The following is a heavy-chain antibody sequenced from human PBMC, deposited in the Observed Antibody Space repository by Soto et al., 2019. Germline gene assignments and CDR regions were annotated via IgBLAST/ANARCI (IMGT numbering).Heavy chain of an antibody. CDR3: ARGLRKSNWIDP. CDR1: GYTFTSHD. J-gene: IGHJ5*02. V-gene: IGHV1-8*01. CDR2: MNPNSGNT. Sequence: QVQLVQSGAEVKKPGASVKVSCKASGYTFTSHDINWVRQATGQGLEWMGWMNPNSGNTGYAQKFEGRVTMTRNTSISTAYPELSSLRSDDTAVYYCARGLRKSNWIDPWGQGTPVIVSS.